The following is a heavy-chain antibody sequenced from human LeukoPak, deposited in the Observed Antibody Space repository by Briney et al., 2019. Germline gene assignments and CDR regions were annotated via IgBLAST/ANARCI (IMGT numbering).Heavy chain of an antibody. CDR1: GGSISSSSFY. CDR2: IFYSGTT. CDR3: VRKLSGYIYGYSDY. D-gene: IGHD5-18*01. Sequence: TSETLSLTCTVSGGSISSSSFYWGWIRQPPGKGLEWIGTIFYSGTTYYNPSLKSRVTISVDTSRNQFSLKVSSVTATDTAVYYCVRKLSGYIYGYSDYWGQGTLVTVSS. J-gene: IGHJ4*02. V-gene: IGHV4-39*01.